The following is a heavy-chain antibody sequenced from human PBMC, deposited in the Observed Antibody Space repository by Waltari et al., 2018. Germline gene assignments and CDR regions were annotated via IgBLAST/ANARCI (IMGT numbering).Heavy chain of an antibody. Sequence: VQLVESGGGLVQPGGSQRLSCAASGFTFSSYWMSWVRQAPGKGLEWIGYIYYSGSTYYNPSLKSRVTISVDTSKNQFSLKLSSVTAADTAVYYCARVNYYYYMDVWGKGTTVTVSS. CDR3: ARVNYYYYMDV. D-gene: IGHD4-4*01. CDR2: IYYSGST. V-gene: IGHV4-59*06. CDR1: GFTFSSYW. J-gene: IGHJ6*03.